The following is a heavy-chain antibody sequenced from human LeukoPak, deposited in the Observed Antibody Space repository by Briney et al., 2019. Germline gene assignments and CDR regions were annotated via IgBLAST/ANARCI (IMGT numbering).Heavy chain of an antibody. Sequence: ASVKVSCKASGYTFTGYYMHWVRQAPRQGLEWMGRINPNSGGTNYAQKFQGRVTMTRDTSISTAYMELSRLRSDDTAVYYCARDRLAGNNWFDPWGQGTLVTVSS. J-gene: IGHJ5*02. CDR2: INPNSGGT. CDR3: ARDRLAGNNWFDP. V-gene: IGHV1-2*06. CDR1: GYTFTGYY. D-gene: IGHD6-19*01.